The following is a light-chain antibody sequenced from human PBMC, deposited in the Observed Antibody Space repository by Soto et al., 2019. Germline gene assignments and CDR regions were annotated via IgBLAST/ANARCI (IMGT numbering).Light chain of an antibody. J-gene: IGKJ1*01. CDR1: QSVSSSY. V-gene: IGKV3-20*01. CDR3: QQYGSSPPWT. Sequence: TVLTQSAGTLALSPGERATPSRRASQSVSSSYLAWYQQKPGQAPRLLIYGASSRATGIPDRFSGSVSGTGFTLTISRLEPEDFAVYYCQQYGSSPPWTFGQGTKVDIK. CDR2: GAS.